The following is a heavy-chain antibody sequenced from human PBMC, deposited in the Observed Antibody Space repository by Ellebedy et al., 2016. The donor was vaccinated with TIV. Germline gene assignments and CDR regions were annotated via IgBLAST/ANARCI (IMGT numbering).Heavy chain of an antibody. J-gene: IGHJ4*02. CDR2: ISSSGSTT. CDR1: GLTFTDYE. CDR3: ARDVKKDEGPMDH. D-gene: IGHD2-2*01. Sequence: GESLKISCEGSGLTFTDYEFNWVRQAPGRGLEWLSYISSSGSTTFYAHSVKGRFTIFRDDPKNTLNLQMNSLRVEDTAIYYCARDVKKDEGPMDHWGQGTLVTVSS. V-gene: IGHV3-48*03.